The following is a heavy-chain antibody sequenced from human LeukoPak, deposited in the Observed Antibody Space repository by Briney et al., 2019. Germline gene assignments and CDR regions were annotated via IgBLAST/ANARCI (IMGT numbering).Heavy chain of an antibody. Sequence: ASVKVSCKASGYTFTSYGISWVRQAPGQGLEWMGWISAYNGNTNYAQKLQGRVTMTTDTSTSTAYMELRSLRSDDTAVYYCARGSYDFWSGYFSVYYYYMDVWGKGTTVTVSS. CDR3: ARGSYDFWSGYFSVYYYYMDV. D-gene: IGHD3-3*01. J-gene: IGHJ6*03. V-gene: IGHV1-18*01. CDR2: ISAYNGNT. CDR1: GYTFTSYG.